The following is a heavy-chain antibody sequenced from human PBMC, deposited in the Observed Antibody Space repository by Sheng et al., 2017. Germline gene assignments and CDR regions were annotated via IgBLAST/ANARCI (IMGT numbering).Heavy chain of an antibody. CDR1: GGSISSYY. CDR3: ARGYGGYYYFDY. CDR2: IYYSGST. D-gene: IGHD5-12*01. V-gene: IGHV4-59*12. J-gene: IGHJ4*02. Sequence: QVQLQESGPGLVKPSETLSLTCTVSGGSISSYYWSWIRQPPGKGLEWIGYIYYSGSTNYNPSLKSRVTISVDTSKNQFSLKLSSVTAADTAVYYCARGYGGYYYFDYWGQGNPGHRLL.